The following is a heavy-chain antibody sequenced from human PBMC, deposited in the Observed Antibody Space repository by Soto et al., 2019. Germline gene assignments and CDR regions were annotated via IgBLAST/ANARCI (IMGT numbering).Heavy chain of an antibody. J-gene: IGHJ4*02. D-gene: IGHD2-15*01. CDR3: AAKQGYCSGGSCFSYDY. CDR1: GDSVSSYIYH. CDR2: LYYGGST. V-gene: IGHV4-39*02. Sequence: QLQLQESGPGLVKPSETLSLTCTVSGDSVSSYIYHWGWIRQPPGKGLEWIGSLYYGGSTYYNPSLMRGLSISVDTTKNHFSLKLSSVTGADTAVYYCAAKQGYCSGGSCFSYDYWGQGPLVTVSS.